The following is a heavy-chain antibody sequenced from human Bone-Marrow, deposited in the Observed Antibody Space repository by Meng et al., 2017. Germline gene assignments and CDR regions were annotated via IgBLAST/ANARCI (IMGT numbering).Heavy chain of an antibody. J-gene: IGHJ4*02. CDR3: AREQDGDYDANFDY. D-gene: IGHD4-17*01. Sequence: VKLVGMGGGLFQPGGSLRLSCAASGFPVSSNYMSWVRQAPGKGLEWVSVIYSGGSTYYADSVKGRFTISRDNSKNTLYLQMNSLRAEDTAVYYCAREQDGDYDANFDYWGQGTLVTVFS. V-gene: IGHV3-53*02. CDR2: IYSGGST. CDR1: GFPVSSNY.